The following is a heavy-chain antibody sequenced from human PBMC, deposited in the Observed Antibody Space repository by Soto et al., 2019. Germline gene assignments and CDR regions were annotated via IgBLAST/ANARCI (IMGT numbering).Heavy chain of an antibody. CDR2: IYYSGST. CDR1: GGSISSYY. CDR3: ARGFYDDYAFDI. J-gene: IGHJ3*02. V-gene: IGHV4-59*01. Sequence: ETLSLTCTVSGGSISSYYWSWIRQPPGKGLEWIGYIYYSGSTNYNPSLKSRVTISVDTSKNQFSLKLSSVTAADTAVYYCARGFYDDYAFDIWGQGTMVTGS. D-gene: IGHD4-17*01.